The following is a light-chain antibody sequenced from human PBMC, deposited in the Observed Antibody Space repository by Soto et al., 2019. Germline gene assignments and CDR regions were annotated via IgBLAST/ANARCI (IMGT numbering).Light chain of an antibody. CDR2: GAS. CDR3: QQYGSSPFT. CDR1: QSVSGTY. Sequence: ELVLTQSPGTLSLSSGERATLXXRPSQSVSGTYLAWYQQKPGQAPRXXIYGASSRATGIPDRFSGSESGTDFTLTISRLEPEDFAVYYCQQYGSSPFTFGPGTKVDIK. V-gene: IGKV3-20*01. J-gene: IGKJ3*01.